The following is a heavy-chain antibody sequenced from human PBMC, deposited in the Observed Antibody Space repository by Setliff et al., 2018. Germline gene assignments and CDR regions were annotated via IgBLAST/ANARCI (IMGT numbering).Heavy chain of an antibody. J-gene: IGHJ4*02. CDR2: MNPNSGNT. V-gene: IGHV1-8*03. Sequence: ASVKVSCKASGYTFTSYDINWVRQATGQGLEWMGWMNPNSGNTGYAQKFQGRVTITADKSTSTAYMELSSLRSEDTAVYYCAGLSTRVTYWGQGTLVTVSS. CDR3: AGLSTRVTY. CDR1: GYTFTSYD.